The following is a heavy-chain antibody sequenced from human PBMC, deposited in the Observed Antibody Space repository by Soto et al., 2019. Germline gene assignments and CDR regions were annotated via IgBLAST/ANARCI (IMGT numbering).Heavy chain of an antibody. Sequence: QVQLQESGPGLVKPSQTLSLTCTVSGGSITSGDYYWTWIRQIPGKGLEWIGYSYSSGSTRYNPSLESRVTISVDTAKNQFSLKLSSVTAADTAMYYCARAPHEVPAGGYGMDVWGQGTTVIVSS. CDR1: GGSITSGDYY. D-gene: IGHD2-2*01. V-gene: IGHV4-30-4*01. CDR3: ARAPHEVPAGGYGMDV. J-gene: IGHJ6*02. CDR2: SYSSGST.